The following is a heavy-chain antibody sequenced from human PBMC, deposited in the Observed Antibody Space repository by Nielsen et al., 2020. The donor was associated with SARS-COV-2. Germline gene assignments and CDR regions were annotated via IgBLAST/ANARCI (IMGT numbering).Heavy chain of an antibody. V-gene: IGHV3-21*01. CDR3: ARDHAQNYSNYYYYYMDV. J-gene: IGHJ6*03. Sequence: GESLKISCAASGFTFSSYSMNWVRQAPGKGLEWVSSISSSSSYIYYADSVKGRFTISRDNAKNSLYLQMNSLRAEDTAVYYCARDHAQNYSNYYYYYMDVWGKGTTVTVSS. CDR2: ISSSSSYI. CDR1: GFTFSSYS. D-gene: IGHD4-11*01.